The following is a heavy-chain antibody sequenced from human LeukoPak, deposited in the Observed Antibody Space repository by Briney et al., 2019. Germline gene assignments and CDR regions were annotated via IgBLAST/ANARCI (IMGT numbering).Heavy chain of an antibody. J-gene: IGHJ4*02. V-gene: IGHV3-48*03. CDR2: ISSSGNTI. CDR1: GFTFSSYE. Sequence: GGSLRLSCAASGFTFSSYEMNWVRQAPGKGLEWVSYISSSGNTIYYADSVKGRFTISRDNAKNSLYLQMNSLGAEDTAVYYCARDGDWGYYFDHWGQGTLVTVSS. CDR3: ARDGDWGYYFDH. D-gene: IGHD2-21*02.